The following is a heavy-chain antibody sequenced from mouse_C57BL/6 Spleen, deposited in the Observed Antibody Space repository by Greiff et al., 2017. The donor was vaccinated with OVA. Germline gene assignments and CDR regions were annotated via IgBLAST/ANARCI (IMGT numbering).Heavy chain of an antibody. CDR1: GFTFSDYY. D-gene: IGHD2-4*01. Sequence: EVKLVESEGGLVQPGSSMKLSCTASGFTFSDYYMAWVRQVPEKGLEWVANINYDGSSTYYLDSLKSRFIISRDNAKNILYLQMSSLKSEDTATYYCARGKIYYDYYYAMDYWGQGTSVTVSS. V-gene: IGHV5-16*01. CDR3: ARGKIYYDYYYAMDY. CDR2: INYDGSST. J-gene: IGHJ4*01.